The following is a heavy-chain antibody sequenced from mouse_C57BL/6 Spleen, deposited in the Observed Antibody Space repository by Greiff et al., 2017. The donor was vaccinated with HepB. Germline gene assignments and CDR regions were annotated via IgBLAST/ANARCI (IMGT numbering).Heavy chain of an antibody. CDR2: IYPGSGST. Sequence: QVQLQQSGAELVKPGASVKMSCKASGYTFTSYWITWVKQRPGQGLEWIGDIYPGSGSTNYNEKFKSKATLAVDTSSSTAYMQLSSLTSEEAAVYCGASRSYDYRFDYWGQGTTLTVSS. J-gene: IGHJ2*01. V-gene: IGHV1-55*01. D-gene: IGHD2-4*01. CDR1: GYTFTSYW. CDR3: ASRSYDYRFDY.